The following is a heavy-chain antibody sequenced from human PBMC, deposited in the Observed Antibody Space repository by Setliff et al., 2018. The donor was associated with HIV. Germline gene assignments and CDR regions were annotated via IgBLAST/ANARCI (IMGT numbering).Heavy chain of an antibody. V-gene: IGHV4-4*02. CDR2: IYHSGST. CDR3: AKTSNTGYLFCSDY. CDR1: GGSISSRNW. Sequence: PSETLSLTCAVSGGSISSRNWWSWVRQPPGKGLEWIGEIYHSGSTNYNPSLKSRVTISVDKSKNQFSLKLISVTAADTAVYYCAKTSNTGYLFCSDYWGQGTLVTVSS. J-gene: IGHJ4*02. D-gene: IGHD3-9*01.